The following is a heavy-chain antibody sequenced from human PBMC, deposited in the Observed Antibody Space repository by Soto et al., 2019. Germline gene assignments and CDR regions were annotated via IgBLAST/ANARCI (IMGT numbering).Heavy chain of an antibody. Sequence: GSLRLSCVASGFAFSTFEMNWVRQPAGKGLEWIGRIYTSGSTNYNPSLKSRVTMSVDTSKNQFSLKLSSVTAADTAVYYCARVRRDGSPYYYFDYWGQGTLVTVSS. J-gene: IGHJ4*02. CDR1: GFAFSTFE. V-gene: IGHV4-4*07. CDR3: ARVRRDGSPYYYFDY. D-gene: IGHD3-22*01. CDR2: IYTSGST.